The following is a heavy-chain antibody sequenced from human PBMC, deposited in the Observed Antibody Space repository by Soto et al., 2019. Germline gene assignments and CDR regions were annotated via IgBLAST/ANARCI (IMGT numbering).Heavy chain of an antibody. J-gene: IGHJ4*02. CDR1: GGSISSGDYY. V-gene: IGHV4-30-4*01. CDR2: IYYSGST. Sequence: QVQLQESGPGLVKPSQTLSLTCTVSGGSISSGDYYWSWIRQPPGKGLEWIGYIYYSGSTYYIPSLKCRVTISVDTSKYQFSFKLSSVTAADTAVYYCARVSYYLYSSGYYHYCGQGTLVTVSS. D-gene: IGHD3-22*01. CDR3: ARVSYYLYSSGYYHY.